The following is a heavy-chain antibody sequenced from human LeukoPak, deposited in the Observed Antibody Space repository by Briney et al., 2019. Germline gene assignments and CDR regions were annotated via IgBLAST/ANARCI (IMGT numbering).Heavy chain of an antibody. D-gene: IGHD5-18*01. Sequence: SETLSLTCTVSGGSISSYYWSWIRQPAGKGLEWIGRIYTSGSTNYNPSLKSRVTISVDTSKNQFSLKLSSVTAADTAVYYCARGRGYSYGYNVRYYYYGMDVWGQGTTVTVSS. V-gene: IGHV4-4*07. CDR2: IYTSGST. CDR1: GGSISSYY. J-gene: IGHJ6*02. CDR3: ARGRGYSYGYNVRYYYYGMDV.